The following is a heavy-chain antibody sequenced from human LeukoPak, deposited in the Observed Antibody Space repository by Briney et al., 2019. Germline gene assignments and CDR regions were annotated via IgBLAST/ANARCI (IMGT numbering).Heavy chain of an antibody. Sequence: SETLSLTCTVSGGSISGFYWSWIRQPPGKGLEWIGNIYYSGSTNYNPSLKSRVTISVDTSKNQFSLKLSSVTAADTAVYYCARHFDYWGQGTEVTVSS. V-gene: IGHV4-59*08. CDR3: ARHFDY. J-gene: IGHJ4*02. CDR2: IYYSGST. CDR1: GGSISGFY.